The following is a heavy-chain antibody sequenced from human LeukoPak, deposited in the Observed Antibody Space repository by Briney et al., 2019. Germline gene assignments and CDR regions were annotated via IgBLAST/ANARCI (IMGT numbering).Heavy chain of an antibody. CDR3: ARDNIPYYYDSSGYSRGIAFDI. CDR2: ISSSSSYI. CDR1: GFTFSSYS. D-gene: IGHD3-22*01. Sequence: PGGSLRLSRAASGFTFSSYSMNWVRQAPGKGLEWVSSISSSSSYIYYADSVKGRFTISRDNAKNSLYLQMNSLRAEDTAVYYCARDNIPYYYDSSGYSRGIAFDIWGQGTMVTVSS. J-gene: IGHJ3*02. V-gene: IGHV3-21*01.